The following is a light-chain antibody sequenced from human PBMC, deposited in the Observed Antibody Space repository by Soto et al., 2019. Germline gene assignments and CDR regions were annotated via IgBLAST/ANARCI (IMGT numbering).Light chain of an antibody. CDR2: AVS. Sequence: QSVLTQPASVSGSPGQSITISCTGTASDVGGYNYVSWYQQHPGKAPKLMIHAVSNRPSGISSRFSGSKSGNTASLTISGLQSEDEADYFCCSYTSRTTYVLGTGTKVTVL. J-gene: IGLJ1*01. CDR1: ASDVGGYNY. CDR3: CSYTSRTTYV. V-gene: IGLV2-14*01.